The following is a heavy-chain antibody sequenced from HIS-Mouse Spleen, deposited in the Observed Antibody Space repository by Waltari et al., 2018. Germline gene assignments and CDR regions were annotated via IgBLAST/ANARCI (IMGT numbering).Heavy chain of an antibody. CDR3: ARDFHDFWSGYYGGDKKHDAFDI. D-gene: IGHD3-3*01. V-gene: IGHV4-4*07. J-gene: IGHJ3*02. CDR1: GGSISSYY. Sequence: QVQLQESGPGLVKPSETLSLTCTVYGGSISSYYWSWIRQPAGKGLYWFGRIYTSGSTNYNPSLKSRVTMSVDTSKNQFSLKLSSVTAADTAVYYCARDFHDFWSGYYGGDKKHDAFDIWGQGTMVTVSS. CDR2: IYTSGST.